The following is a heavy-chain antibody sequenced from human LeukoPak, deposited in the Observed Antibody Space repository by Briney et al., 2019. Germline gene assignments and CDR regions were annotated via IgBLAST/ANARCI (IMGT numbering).Heavy chain of an antibody. CDR2: IGRYGVTT. CDR1: RFTLSTYE. V-gene: IGHV3-48*03. D-gene: IGHD1-14*01. CDR3: ATLSDRNFYYSYGLDV. Sequence: GRSLRLSCAASRFTLSTYERNWVRQAPGKGLEEVAYIGRYGVTTYYADSVKGRFTLSGDNAKNSLNLQMNSLRAEDTAVYYCATLSDRNFYYSYGLDVWGQGTTVTVS. J-gene: IGHJ6*02.